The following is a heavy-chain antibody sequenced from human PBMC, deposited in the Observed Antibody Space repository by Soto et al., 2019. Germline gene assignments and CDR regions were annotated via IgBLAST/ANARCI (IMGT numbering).Heavy chain of an antibody. D-gene: IGHD2-15*01. J-gene: IGHJ4*02. CDR2: ISGSGTTI. V-gene: IGHV3-11*01. Sequence: QVQLVESGEGLVKPGGSLRLSCAASAFIISDYYMSWIRQAPGKGLEWVSYISGSGTTIYYADSVKGRFTISRDNAKNSLYLQMSSLRAEDTAVYYCARVGCSGGSCPLDYWGQGTLVTVSS. CDR1: AFIISDYY. CDR3: ARVGCSGGSCPLDY.